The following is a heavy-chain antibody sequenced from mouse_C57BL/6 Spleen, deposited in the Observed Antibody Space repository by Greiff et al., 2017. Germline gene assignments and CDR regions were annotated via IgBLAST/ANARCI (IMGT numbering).Heavy chain of an antibody. D-gene: IGHD2-2*01. CDR1: GYTFTSYW. J-gene: IGHJ4*01. CDR3: ARLDYGYGYAMDY. CDR2: IDPSDSYT. V-gene: IGHV1-69*01. Sequence: QVQLQQPGAELVMPGASVKLSCKASGYTFTSYWMHWVKQRPGQGLEWIGEIDPSDSYTNYTQKFKGKSTLTVDKSSSTAYMQLSSLTSEDSAVYYCARLDYGYGYAMDYWGQGTSVTVSS.